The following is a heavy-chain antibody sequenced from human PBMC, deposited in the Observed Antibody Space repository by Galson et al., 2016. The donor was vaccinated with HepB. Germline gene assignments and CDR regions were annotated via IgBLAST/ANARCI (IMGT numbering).Heavy chain of an antibody. D-gene: IGHD3-10*01. V-gene: IGHV3-21*01. Sequence: FLRLSCAASGFFFSSYSMIWVRHAQGKGLEWVSCTRSSSIYICYADAVKGRFTIPRDNAKNSLYLQMNSLRAEDTAVYYCARGSSGVSWYFNLWGRGTLVTVSS. CDR2: TRSSSIYI. J-gene: IGHJ2*01. CDR3: ARGSSGVSWYFNL. CDR1: GFFFSSYS.